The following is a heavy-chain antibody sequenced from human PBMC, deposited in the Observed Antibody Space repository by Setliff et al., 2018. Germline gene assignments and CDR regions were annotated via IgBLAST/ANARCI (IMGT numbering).Heavy chain of an antibody. D-gene: IGHD2-15*01. CDR3: AKRGPYCSGGTCHYYFDY. J-gene: IGHJ4*02. CDR2: ISGSAGIT. CDR1: GFIFSSYG. Sequence: QPGGSLRLSCAASGFIFSSYGMSWVRQAPGKGLEWVSGISGSAGITYYADSVKGRFTISSDSSKNILYLQMNSLRVEDTAIYYCAKRGPYCSGGTCHYYFDYWGQGTLVTVSS. V-gene: IGHV3-23*01.